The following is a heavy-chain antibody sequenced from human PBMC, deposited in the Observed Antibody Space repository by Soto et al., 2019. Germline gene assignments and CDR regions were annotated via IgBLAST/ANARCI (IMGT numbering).Heavy chain of an antibody. CDR1: GGSISSGGYY. CDR2: IYYSGST. CDR3: ARGDYSGYDSFDI. V-gene: IGHV4-31*03. Sequence: PSETLSLTCTVSGGSISSGGYYWSWIRQHPGKGLEWIGYIYYSGSTYYNPSLKSRVTISVDTSKNQFSLKLSSVTAADTAVYYCARGDYSGYDSFDIWGQGTMVNVSS. D-gene: IGHD5-12*01. J-gene: IGHJ3*02.